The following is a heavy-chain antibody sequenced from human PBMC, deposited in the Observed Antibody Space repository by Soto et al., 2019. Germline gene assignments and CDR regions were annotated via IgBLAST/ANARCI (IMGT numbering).Heavy chain of an antibody. V-gene: IGHV1-2*02. CDR2: INPNTGDT. J-gene: IGHJ6*02. CDR3: ARELYDNGPSGLDV. CDR1: GYTFTDYY. Sequence: QVQLVQSGAEVKKPGASVKVSCKASGYTFTDYYLHWVRQAPGHGLEWMGWINPNTGDTHSAQKLQGRVTMTGDTSISTVYLDVSRLKSDGSAVYYCARELYDNGPSGLDVWGQGTTVTVSS. D-gene: IGHD3-22*01.